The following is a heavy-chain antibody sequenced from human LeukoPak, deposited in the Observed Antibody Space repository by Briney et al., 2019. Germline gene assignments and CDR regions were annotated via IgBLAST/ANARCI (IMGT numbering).Heavy chain of an antibody. V-gene: IGHV3-74*01. J-gene: IGHJ4*02. D-gene: IGHD6-13*01. Sequence: PGGSLRLSCEASGLTFYGYWMHWFRQLPGKGLVWVSEINGAGNKKNYADSVRGRFTVSRDNAKDTVYLQMDSLRVEDTAVYYCARGTVGAPGIDYWGQGTPVSVSS. CDR3: ARGTVGAPGIDY. CDR2: INGAGNKK. CDR1: GLTFYGYW.